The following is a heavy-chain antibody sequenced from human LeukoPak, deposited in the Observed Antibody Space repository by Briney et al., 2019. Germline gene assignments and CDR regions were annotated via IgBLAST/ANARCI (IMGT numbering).Heavy chain of an antibody. J-gene: IGHJ3*02. D-gene: IGHD3-9*01. CDR2: INPNSGGT. CDR1: GYTFTGYY. Sequence: ASVKVSCKASGYTFTGYYMHWVRQAPGQGLEWMGWINPNSGGTNYAQKFQGWVTMTRDTSISTAYMELSRLRSDDTAVYYCARGYDILTGHDAFDIWGQGTMVTVSS. V-gene: IGHV1-2*04. CDR3: ARGYDILTGHDAFDI.